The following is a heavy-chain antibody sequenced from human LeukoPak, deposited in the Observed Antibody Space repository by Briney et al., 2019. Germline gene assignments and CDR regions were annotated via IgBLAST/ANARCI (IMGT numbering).Heavy chain of an antibody. D-gene: IGHD1-14*01. Sequence: SETLSLTCTVSGGSISSYYWSWIRQPAGKGLEWIGRIYTSGSTNYNPSLKSRVTMSVDTSKNQFPLKLSSVTAADTAVYYCARGDSGYDYYGMDVWGQGTTVAVSS. V-gene: IGHV4-4*07. J-gene: IGHJ6*02. CDR3: ARGDSGYDYYGMDV. CDR1: GGSISSYY. CDR2: IYTSGST.